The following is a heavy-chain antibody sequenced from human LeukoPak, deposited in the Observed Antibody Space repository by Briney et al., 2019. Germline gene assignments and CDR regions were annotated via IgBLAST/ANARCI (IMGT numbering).Heavy chain of an antibody. Sequence: ASVKVSCKASGGTFNNYAFSWVRQAPGQGLEWMGWISAYNGDTKSAQKFQDRFIMTRDLSTNTAYMELRSLRYDDTAVYYCARVRDYDLGYWGQGTLVTVAS. CDR1: GGTFNNYA. D-gene: IGHD3-22*01. V-gene: IGHV1-18*01. CDR3: ARVRDYDLGY. J-gene: IGHJ4*02. CDR2: ISAYNGDT.